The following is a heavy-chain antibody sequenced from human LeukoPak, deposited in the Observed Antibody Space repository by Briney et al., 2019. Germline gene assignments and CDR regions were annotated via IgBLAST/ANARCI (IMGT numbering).Heavy chain of an antibody. CDR2: INPSGGST. Sequence: EASVKVSCKASGYTFRGYYTHWVRQAPGQGLEWMGIINPSGGSTSHAQKFQGRATMTRDTSTSTVYMELSSLRSEDTAVYYCARDYSMTHYDSQYYFDYWGQGTLVTVSS. V-gene: IGHV1-46*01. CDR3: ARDYSMTHYDSQYYFDY. J-gene: IGHJ4*02. D-gene: IGHD3-22*01. CDR1: GYTFRGYY.